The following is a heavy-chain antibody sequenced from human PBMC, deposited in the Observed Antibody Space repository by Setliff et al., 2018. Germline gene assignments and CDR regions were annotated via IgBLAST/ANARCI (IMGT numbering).Heavy chain of an antibody. D-gene: IGHD5-18*01. J-gene: IGHJ4*02. CDR3: ARGRIQLWKYYFDY. Sequence: PSETLSLTCAVYGGSFSGYYWSWIRQPPGKGLEWIGEINHRGSTNYNPSLKSRVPISVDTSTNQFSLKLSPVTAADTAVYYCARGRIQLWKYYFDYWGQGTLVTVSS. V-gene: IGHV4-34*01. CDR2: INHRGST. CDR1: GGSFSGYY.